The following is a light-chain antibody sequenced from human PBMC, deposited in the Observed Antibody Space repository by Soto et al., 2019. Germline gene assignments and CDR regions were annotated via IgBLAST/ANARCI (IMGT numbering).Light chain of an antibody. CDR3: QHYGSSRT. Sequence: EIVLTQSPATLSLSPPERGTLXSRASQSVSSYLAWYQQKPGQAPRLLIYDASNRATGIPARFSGSGSGTDFTLTISRLEPEDFAVYYCQHYGSSRTFGQGTKVDIK. CDR2: DAS. J-gene: IGKJ1*01. V-gene: IGKV3-11*01. CDR1: QSVSSY.